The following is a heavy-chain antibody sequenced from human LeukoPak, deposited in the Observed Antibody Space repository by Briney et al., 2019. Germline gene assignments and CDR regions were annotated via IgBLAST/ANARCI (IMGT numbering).Heavy chain of an antibody. D-gene: IGHD3-10*01. CDR1: GFTFSSYS. J-gene: IGHJ4*02. Sequence: GGSLRLSCAASGFTFSSYSMNWVRQAPGKGLGWVSSISSSSSYVYYADSVKGRFTISRDNAKNSLYLQMNSLRAEDTAVYYCAREYSGSYSYWGQGTLVTVSS. V-gene: IGHV3-21*01. CDR3: AREYSGSYSY. CDR2: ISSSSSYV.